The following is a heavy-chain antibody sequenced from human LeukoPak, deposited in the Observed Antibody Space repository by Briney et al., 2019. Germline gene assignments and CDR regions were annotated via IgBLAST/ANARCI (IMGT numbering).Heavy chain of an antibody. CDR1: GGSISSSNW. J-gene: IGHJ6*04. CDR3: ARARGTMVRDYYYYYGMDV. D-gene: IGHD3-10*01. Sequence: SETLSLTCAVSGGSISSSNWWSWVRQPPRKGLEWIGEIYHSGSTNYNPSLKSRVTISVDKSKNQFSLKLSSVTAADTAVYYCARARGTMVRDYYYYYGMDVWGKGTTVTVSS. V-gene: IGHV4-4*02. CDR2: IYHSGST.